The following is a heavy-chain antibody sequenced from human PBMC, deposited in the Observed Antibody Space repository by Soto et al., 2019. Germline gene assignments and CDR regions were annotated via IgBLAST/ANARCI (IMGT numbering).Heavy chain of an antibody. D-gene: IGHD6-25*01. Sequence: SQTLSLTFAIAGDSISSNSVAWNWIRQSPSGGLEWLGRTYYRSKWYNDYVVSVKSRITINPDTSKNQFSLQLNSVTPEDTAVYYCARGGAAAGSFDYWGQGTLVTVSS. V-gene: IGHV6-1*01. J-gene: IGHJ4*02. CDR2: TYYRSKWYN. CDR3: ARGGAAAGSFDY. CDR1: GDSISSNSVA.